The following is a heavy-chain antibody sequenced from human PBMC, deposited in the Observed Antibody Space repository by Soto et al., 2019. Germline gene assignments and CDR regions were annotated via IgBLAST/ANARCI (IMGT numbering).Heavy chain of an antibody. D-gene: IGHD3-10*01. CDR1: GGSISSYY. J-gene: IGHJ4*02. V-gene: IGHV4-59*08. CDR3: ARHRSPFGGDYFDY. Sequence: PSETLSLTCTVSGGSISSYYWSWIRQPPGKGLEWIGYIYCSGSTNYNPSLKSRVTISVDTSKNQFSLKLSSVTAADTAVYYCARHRSPFGGDYFDYWGQGTLVTVSS. CDR2: IYCSGST.